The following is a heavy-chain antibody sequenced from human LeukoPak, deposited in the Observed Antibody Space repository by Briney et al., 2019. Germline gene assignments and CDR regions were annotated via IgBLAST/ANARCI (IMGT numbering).Heavy chain of an antibody. V-gene: IGHV3-30*18. CDR3: AKCPSPNSGYDLSGY. J-gene: IGHJ4*02. D-gene: IGHD5-12*01. Sequence: PGGSLRLSCAASGFTFSSYGMHWVRQAPGKGLEWVAVISYDGSNKYYADSVKGRFTISRDNSKNTLYLQMNSLRAEDTAVYYCAKCPSPNSGYDLSGYWGQGTLVTVSS. CDR1: GFTFSSYG. CDR2: ISYDGSNK.